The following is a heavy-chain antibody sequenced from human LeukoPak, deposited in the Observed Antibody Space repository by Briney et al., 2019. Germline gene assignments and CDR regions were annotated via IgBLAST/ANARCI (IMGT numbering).Heavy chain of an antibody. CDR3: DSHILTGDFDY. Sequence: PGGSLRLSCVASGFTFTNAWMSWVRQAPGKGLEWVGRVKGKTDGGTTGYAAPVKGRFTISRDHSKNTMYLQMNCLKTEDTAMYYCDSHILTGDFDYWGQGTLVTVSS. D-gene: IGHD7-27*01. CDR2: VKGKTDGGTT. CDR1: GFTFTNAW. J-gene: IGHJ4*02. V-gene: IGHV3-15*01.